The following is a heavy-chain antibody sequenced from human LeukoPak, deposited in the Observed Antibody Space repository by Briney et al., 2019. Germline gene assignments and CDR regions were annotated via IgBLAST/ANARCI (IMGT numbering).Heavy chain of an antibody. CDR1: DGSISSSSYY. CDR2: IYYSGST. D-gene: IGHD3-10*01. J-gene: IGHJ4*02. Sequence: SETLSLTCTVSDGSISSSSYYWGWIRQPPGKGLEWIGSIYYSGSTYYNPSLKSRAIISVDTSKNQFSLKLSSVTAADTAVYYCARHAAFYYGSGSYRPFDYWGQGTLVTVSS. CDR3: ARHAAFYYGSGSYRPFDY. V-gene: IGHV4-39*01.